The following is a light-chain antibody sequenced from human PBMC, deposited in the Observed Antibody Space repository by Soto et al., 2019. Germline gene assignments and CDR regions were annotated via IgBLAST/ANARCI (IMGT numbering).Light chain of an antibody. V-gene: IGKV3-15*01. CDR1: QSVSTN. Sequence: IEMTQSPATMPVSPGERATLSCRASQSVSTNLAWYQQKPGQAPRLLIYGASTRAPGFPARFTGSGSGTEFTLTIRSLQSEDFAVYYCQQYNDWPPNTFGQGTKLEIK. J-gene: IGKJ2*01. CDR3: QQYNDWPPNT. CDR2: GAS.